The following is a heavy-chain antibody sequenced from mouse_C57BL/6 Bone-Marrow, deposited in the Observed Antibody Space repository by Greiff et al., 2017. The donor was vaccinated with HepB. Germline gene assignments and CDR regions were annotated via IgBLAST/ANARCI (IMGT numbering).Heavy chain of an antibody. J-gene: IGHJ3*01. CDR2: ISDGGSYT. Sequence: EVHLVESGGGLVKPGGSLKLSCAASGFTFSSYAMSWVRQTPEKRLEWVATISDGGSYTYYPDNVKGRFTISRDNAKNNLYLQMSHLKSEDTAMYYCARDPYYYGSSSFAYWGQGTLVTVSA. D-gene: IGHD1-1*01. CDR3: ARDPYYYGSSSFAY. V-gene: IGHV5-4*01. CDR1: GFTFSSYA.